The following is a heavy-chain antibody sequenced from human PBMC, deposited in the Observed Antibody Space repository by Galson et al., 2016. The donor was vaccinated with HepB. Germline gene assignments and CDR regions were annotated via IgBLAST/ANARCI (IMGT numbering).Heavy chain of an antibody. Sequence: TLSLTCTVSGGSFSTGSSYWTWIRQPAGKGLEWIGRIDTSGNTNYSPFLKTRSTISLDKSKNQFSLKLSSVTAADTAVYYCVRDTHVSPRTAFDIWGQGTMVTVSS. V-gene: IGHV4-61*02. CDR1: GGSFSTGSSY. J-gene: IGHJ3*02. CDR2: IDTSGNT. CDR3: VRDTHVSPRTAFDI.